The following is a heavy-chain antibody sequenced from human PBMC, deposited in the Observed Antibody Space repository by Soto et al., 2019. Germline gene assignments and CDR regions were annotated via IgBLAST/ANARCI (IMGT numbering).Heavy chain of an antibody. J-gene: IGHJ5*02. D-gene: IGHD5-12*01. V-gene: IGHV4-31*03. CDR1: GGSISSGGYY. Sequence: SETLSLTCTVSGGSISSGGYYWSWIRQHPGKGLEWIGYIYYSGSTYYNPSLKSRVTISVDTSANQFSLKLSSVTAADTAVYYCASGLNGYGRFDPWGQGTLVNVSS. CDR2: IYYSGST. CDR3: ASGLNGYGRFDP.